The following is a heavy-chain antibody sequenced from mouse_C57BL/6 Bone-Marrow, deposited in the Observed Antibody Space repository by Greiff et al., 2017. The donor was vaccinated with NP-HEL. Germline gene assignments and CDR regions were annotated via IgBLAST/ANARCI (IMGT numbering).Heavy chain of an antibody. Sequence: EVKLVESGGGLVKPGGSLKLSCAASGFTFSSYAMSWVRQTPEKRLEWVATISDGGSYTYYPDNVKGRFTISRDNAKNNLYLQMSHLKSEDTAMYYCARDAYYSNYWGYAMDYWGQGTSVTVSS. CDR3: ARDAYYSNYWGYAMDY. D-gene: IGHD2-5*01. V-gene: IGHV5-4*01. CDR2: ISDGGSYT. J-gene: IGHJ4*01. CDR1: GFTFSSYA.